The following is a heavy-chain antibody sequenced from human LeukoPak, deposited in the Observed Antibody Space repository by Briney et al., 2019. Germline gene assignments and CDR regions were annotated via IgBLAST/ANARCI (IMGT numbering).Heavy chain of an antibody. V-gene: IGHV4-4*07. CDR3: ARQPGGTAAFDI. J-gene: IGHJ3*02. D-gene: IGHD1-14*01. CDR2: IYTSGST. CDR1: GGSISSYY. Sequence: SETLSLTCTVSGGSISSYYWSWIRQPAGKGLEWIGRIYTSGSTNYNPSLKSRVTMSVDTSKNQFSLMLTSVTAADTAVYYCARQPGGTAAFDIWAQGTMVTVSS.